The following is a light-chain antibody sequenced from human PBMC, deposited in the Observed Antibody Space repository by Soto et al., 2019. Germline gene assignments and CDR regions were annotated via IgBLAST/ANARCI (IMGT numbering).Light chain of an antibody. Sequence: EIVLTQSPGTLALSPGEGVALSCRASQSVSSNYLTWYQQKPGQAPRLLIYGASTRATGFPARFSGSGSGTEFTLTISSLQSEDFAVYYCQQYDYWPETFGQGTKVDIK. J-gene: IGKJ1*01. CDR2: GAS. V-gene: IGKV3-15*01. CDR1: QSVSSN. CDR3: QQYDYWPET.